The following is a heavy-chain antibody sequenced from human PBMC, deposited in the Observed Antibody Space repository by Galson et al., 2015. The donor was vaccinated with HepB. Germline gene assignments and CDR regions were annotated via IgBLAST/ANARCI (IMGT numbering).Heavy chain of an antibody. CDR2: IIPIFGTA. D-gene: IGHD6-6*01. V-gene: IGHV1-69*13. J-gene: IGHJ6*03. Sequence: SVKVSCKASGGTFSSYAISWVRQAPGQGLEWMGGIIPIFGTANYAQKFQGRVTITADESTSTAYMELSSLRSEDTAVYYCARGGYSSSSYPLPRAQQDYMDVWGKGTTVTVSS. CDR1: GGTFSSYA. CDR3: ARGGYSSSSYPLPRAQQDYMDV.